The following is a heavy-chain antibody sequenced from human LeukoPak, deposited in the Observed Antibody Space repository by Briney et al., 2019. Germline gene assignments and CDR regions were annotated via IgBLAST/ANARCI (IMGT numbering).Heavy chain of an antibody. CDR2: IWYDGSNK. V-gene: IGHV3-33*01. CDR3: ASLTDALIDY. CDR1: GFTFSSYG. Sequence: GRSLRLSCAASGFTFSSYGMHWVRQAPGKGLEWVAVIWYDGSNKYYADCVKGRFTISRDNSKNTLYLQMNSLRAEDTAVYYCASLTDALIDYWGQGTLVTVSS. D-gene: IGHD7-27*01. J-gene: IGHJ4*02.